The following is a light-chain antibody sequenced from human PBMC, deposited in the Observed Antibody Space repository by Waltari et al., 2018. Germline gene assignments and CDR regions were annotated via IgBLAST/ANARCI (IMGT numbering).Light chain of an antibody. J-gene: IGKJ1*01. CDR1: QSLLHSNGYNY. CDR3: MQALQIPWT. Sequence: DIVMTQSPLSLPVTPGEPASISCRSSQSLLHSNGYNYLDWYLQKPGQSPQLLIYLGSNRASGVPDRFSGSESGTDFKLKISRVEAEDVGVYYCMQALQIPWTFGQGTKVEIK. V-gene: IGKV2-28*01. CDR2: LGS.